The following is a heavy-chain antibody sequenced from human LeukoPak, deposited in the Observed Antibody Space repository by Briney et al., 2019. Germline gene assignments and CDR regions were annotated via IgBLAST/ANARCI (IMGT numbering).Heavy chain of an antibody. V-gene: IGHV3-21*01. J-gene: IGHJ4*02. CDR1: GFTFSSSV. Sequence: PGGSLRLSCAASGFTFSSSVMNWVRQAPGKGLEWVSSISSSSSYIYYADSVKGRFTISRDNAKNSLYLQMNSLRAEDTAVYYCAKHYDILTGQYYFDYWGQGTLVTVSS. D-gene: IGHD3-9*01. CDR2: ISSSSSYI. CDR3: AKHYDILTGQYYFDY.